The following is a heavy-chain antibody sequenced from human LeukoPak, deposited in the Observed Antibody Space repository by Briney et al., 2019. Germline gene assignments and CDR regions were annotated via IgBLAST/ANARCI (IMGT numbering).Heavy chain of an antibody. V-gene: IGHV4-39*01. Sequence: SETLSLTCTVSGGSISSSSYYWGWIRQPPGKGLEWIGSIYYSGSTYYNPSLKSRVTTSVDTSKNQFSLKLSSVTAADTAVYYCARRSGKKYYFDYWGQGTLVTVSS. CDR1: GGSISSSSYY. D-gene: IGHD4-23*01. J-gene: IGHJ4*02. CDR2: IYYSGST. CDR3: ARRSGKKYYFDY.